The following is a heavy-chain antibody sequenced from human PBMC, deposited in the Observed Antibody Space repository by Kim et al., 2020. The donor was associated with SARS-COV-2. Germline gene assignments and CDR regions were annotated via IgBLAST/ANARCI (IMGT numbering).Heavy chain of an antibody. D-gene: IGHD1-20*01. J-gene: IGHJ6*02. CDR3: ARDAVLIGMDV. V-gene: IGHV3-53*01. CDR1: GFTVSTNY. Sequence: GGSLRLSCAASGFTVSTNYISWVRQAPGKGLEWVSIIYSGGSTYYADSVKGRFTISRDSSKNTVSLQMISLRAEDTAVYYCARDAVLIGMDVWGQGTAVT. CDR2: IYSGGST.